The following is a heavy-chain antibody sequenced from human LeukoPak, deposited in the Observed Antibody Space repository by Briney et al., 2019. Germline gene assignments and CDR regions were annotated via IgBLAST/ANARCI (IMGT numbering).Heavy chain of an antibody. Sequence: PSETLSLTCTVSGGSISGSSYYWGWIRQPPGKGLEWIGSIYYSGSTYYNPSLKSRVTISVDTSKNQFSLKLSSVTAADTAVYYCAAYSSSWYGTSSVAFDIWGQGTMVTVSS. CDR1: GGSISGSSYY. CDR3: AAYSSSWYGTSSVAFDI. J-gene: IGHJ3*02. V-gene: IGHV4-39*07. CDR2: IYYSGST. D-gene: IGHD6-13*01.